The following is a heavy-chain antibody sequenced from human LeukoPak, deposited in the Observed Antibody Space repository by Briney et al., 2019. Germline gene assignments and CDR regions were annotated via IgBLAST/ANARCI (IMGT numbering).Heavy chain of an antibody. V-gene: IGHV1-18*01. CDR3: ARGLFDWSEQNLDY. Sequence: ASVKVSCKASGYTFTNYGISWVRQAPGQGPEWMGWISTYNGNTNYAQKLQDRVTMTTDTSTSTAYMELRSLRSDDTAVYYCARGLFDWSEQNLDYWGQGTLVTVSS. CDR2: ISTYNGNT. J-gene: IGHJ4*02. D-gene: IGHD3-9*01. CDR1: GYTFTNYG.